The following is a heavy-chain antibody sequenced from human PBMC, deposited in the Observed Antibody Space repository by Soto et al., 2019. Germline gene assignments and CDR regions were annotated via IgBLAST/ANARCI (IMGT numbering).Heavy chain of an antibody. J-gene: IGHJ3*02. CDR1: RFNARVG. Sequence: QVTLKESGPVLVKPTETLTLTCTVSRFNARVGVSWIRQPPGKALEWLAHIFSNDEKAYSTSLRTRLTISKGTSKTQVVLTMTNMDPVDTATYYCARMGDYYDDSADAFDIWGQGTVVTVSS. V-gene: IGHV2-26*01. D-gene: IGHD3-22*01. CDR2: IFSNDEK. CDR3: ARMGDYYDDSADAFDI.